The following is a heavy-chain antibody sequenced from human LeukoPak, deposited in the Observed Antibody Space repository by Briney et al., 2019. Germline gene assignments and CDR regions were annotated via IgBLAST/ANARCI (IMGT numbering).Heavy chain of an antibody. V-gene: IGHV3-21*01. CDR1: GFTFSSYS. CDR3: ARRGPYGDYQLH. J-gene: IGHJ4*02. D-gene: IGHD4-17*01. CDR2: ISSSSSYI. Sequence: GGSLRLSCAASGFTFSSYSMNWVRQAPGKGLEWVSSISSSSSYIYYADSVKGRFTISRDNAKNSLYLQMNSLRAEDTAVYYCARRGPYGDYQLHWGQGTLVTVSS.